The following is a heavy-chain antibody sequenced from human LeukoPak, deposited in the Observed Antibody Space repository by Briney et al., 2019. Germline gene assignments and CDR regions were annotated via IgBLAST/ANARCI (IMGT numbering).Heavy chain of an antibody. D-gene: IGHD2-15*01. J-gene: IGHJ4*02. V-gene: IGHV4-59*02. Sequence: PSETLSLTCVVSGGSVSGYYWGWIRQPPGRGLEWIGYVYYSGSTNYNPSFKSRITISVDTSRNQFTLQLSSVTAADTAVYYCARIHRYCSGGACYVLDNWGQGTLVAVSS. CDR2: VYYSGST. CDR3: ARIHRYCSGGACYVLDN. CDR1: GGSVSGYY.